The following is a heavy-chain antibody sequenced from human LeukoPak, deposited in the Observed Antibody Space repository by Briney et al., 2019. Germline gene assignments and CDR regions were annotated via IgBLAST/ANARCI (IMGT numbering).Heavy chain of an antibody. J-gene: IGHJ3*02. Sequence: PGGSLRLSCAASGFTFSSYAMSWVRQAPGKGLEWVSAISGSGGSTYYADSVKGRFTISRDNSKNTLYLQMNSLRAEDTAVYYCAKELGYCSSTSCSGFGAFDIWGQGTMVTVSS. CDR1: GFTFSSYA. CDR3: AKELGYCSSTSCSGFGAFDI. V-gene: IGHV3-23*01. D-gene: IGHD2-2*01. CDR2: ISGSGGST.